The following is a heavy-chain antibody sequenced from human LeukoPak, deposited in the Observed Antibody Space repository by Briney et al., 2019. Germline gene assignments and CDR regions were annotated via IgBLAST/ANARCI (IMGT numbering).Heavy chain of an antibody. V-gene: IGHV4-59*08. CDR2: IYYSGST. J-gene: IGHJ4*02. D-gene: IGHD4-17*01. CDR1: GGSISSYY. Sequence: SETLSLTCTVSGGSISSYYWSWIRQPPGKGLEWIGYIYYSGSTNYNPSLKSRVTISVDTSKNQFSLKLSSVTAADTAVYYCARGATVRVPFDYWGQGTLVTVSS. CDR3: ARGATVRVPFDY.